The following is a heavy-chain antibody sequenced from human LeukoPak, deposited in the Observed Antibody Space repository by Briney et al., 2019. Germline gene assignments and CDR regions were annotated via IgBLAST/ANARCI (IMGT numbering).Heavy chain of an antibody. CDR2: ISGSGGST. CDR1: GFTFSSYG. CDR3: AKGYYDFWSGYSPFDY. V-gene: IGHV3-23*01. J-gene: IGHJ4*02. Sequence: PGGSLRLSCAASGFTFSSYGMHWVRQAPGKGLEWVSAISGSGGSTYYADSVKGRFTISRDNSKNTLYLQMNSLRAEDTAVYYCAKGYYDFWSGYSPFDYWGQGTLVTVSS. D-gene: IGHD3-3*01.